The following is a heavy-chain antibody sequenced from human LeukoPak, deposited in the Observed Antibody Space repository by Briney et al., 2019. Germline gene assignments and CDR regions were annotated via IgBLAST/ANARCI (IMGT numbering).Heavy chain of an antibody. D-gene: IGHD3-16*01. Sequence: SETLSLTCTVSGGSINNYYWSWIRQPPGKGLEWIGYIYSSGSTNYNPSLKSRVIISVDTSKNQFSLKLSSVTAADTAVYYCARRTLCCGERFDHWGQGTLVTVSS. CDR3: ARRTLCCGERFDH. CDR2: IYSSGST. J-gene: IGHJ5*02. V-gene: IGHV4-59*08. CDR1: GGSINNYY.